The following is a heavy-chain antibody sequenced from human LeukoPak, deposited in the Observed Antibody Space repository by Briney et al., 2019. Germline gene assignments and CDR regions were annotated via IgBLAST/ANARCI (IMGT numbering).Heavy chain of an antibody. V-gene: IGHV3-23*01. D-gene: IGHD3-3*01. CDR3: AKDDYDFWSGPTYYFDY. J-gene: IGHJ4*02. CDR2: ISGSGGST. Sequence: GGSLRLSCAASGFTFSSYAMSWVRQAPGKGLEWVSAISGSGGSTYYADSVKGRFTISRDNSKNTLYLQMNSPRAEDTAVYYCAKDDYDFWSGPTYYFDYWGQGTLVTVSS. CDR1: GFTFSSYA.